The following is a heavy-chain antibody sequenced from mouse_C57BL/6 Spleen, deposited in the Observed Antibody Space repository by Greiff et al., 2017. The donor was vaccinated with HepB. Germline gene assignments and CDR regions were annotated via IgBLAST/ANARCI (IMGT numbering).Heavy chain of an antibody. J-gene: IGHJ2*01. V-gene: IGHV1-15*01. CDR3: TRGGRDY. CDR1: GYTFTSYW. Sequence: QVQLQQPGAELVMPGASVKLSCKASGYTFTSYWMHWVKQTPVHGLEWIGAIDPETGGTAYNQKFKGKAILTADKSSSTAYMELRSLTSEDSAVYYCTRGGRDYWGQGTTLTVSS. CDR2: IDPETGGT.